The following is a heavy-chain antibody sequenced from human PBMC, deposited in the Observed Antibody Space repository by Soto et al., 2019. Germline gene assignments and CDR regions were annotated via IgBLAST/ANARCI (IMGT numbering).Heavy chain of an antibody. D-gene: IGHD3-10*01. J-gene: IGHJ3*02. CDR2: IYPGDSDT. V-gene: IGHV5-51*01. CDR3: ARLRPYYYGSGSYISPGAFDI. Sequence: PGESLKISCKGSGYSVTSYWMGWVRQMPGKGLEWMGIIYPGDSDTRYSPSFQGQVTISADKSISTAYLQWSSLKASDTAMYYCARLRPYYYGSGSYISPGAFDIWGQGTMVTVSS. CDR1: GYSVTSYW.